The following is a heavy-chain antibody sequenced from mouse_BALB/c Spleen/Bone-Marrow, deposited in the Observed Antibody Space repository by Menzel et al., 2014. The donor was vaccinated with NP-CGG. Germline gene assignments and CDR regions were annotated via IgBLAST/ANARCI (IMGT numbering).Heavy chain of an antibody. CDR2: IYPGNSDT. CDR3: TRAMITRAWFAY. Sequence: EVKLVESGTVLARPGALVKMSCKASGYTFTSYWMHWVKQRPGQGLEWIGAIYPGNSDTSYNQKFKGKAKLTAVTSTSTAYMELSSLTNEDSAVYYCTRAMITRAWFAYWGQGTLVTVSA. V-gene: IGHV1-5*01. CDR1: GYTFTSYW. D-gene: IGHD2-4*01. J-gene: IGHJ3*01.